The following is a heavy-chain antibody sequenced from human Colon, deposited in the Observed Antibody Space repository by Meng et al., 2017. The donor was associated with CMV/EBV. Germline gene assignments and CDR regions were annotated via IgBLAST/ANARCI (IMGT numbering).Heavy chain of an antibody. Sequence: GESLKISCAASGFTFSNYAMSWVRQAPGKGLDWVSAITSRGDNTYYADSVKGRFTISRDNAKNSLYLQMSSLGAGDTAVYYCARYLRAASTSCIDYWGQGTLVTVSS. V-gene: IGHV3-23*01. CDR3: ARYLRAASTSCIDY. CDR2: ITSRGDNT. D-gene: IGHD2-2*01. CDR1: GFTFSNYA. J-gene: IGHJ4*02.